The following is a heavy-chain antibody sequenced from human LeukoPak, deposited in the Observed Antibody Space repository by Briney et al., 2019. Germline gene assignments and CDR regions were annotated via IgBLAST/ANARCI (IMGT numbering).Heavy chain of an antibody. D-gene: IGHD3-22*01. V-gene: IGHV1-18*01. CDR3: ARESGGLYYYDSSGLFDY. CDR1: GYTFTSYG. J-gene: IGHJ4*02. CDR2: ISAYNGNT. Sequence: ASVKVSCKASGYTFTSYGISWVRQAPGQGLEWMGWISAYNGNTNYAQKLQGRVTMTTDTSTSTAYMELRSLRSDDTAVHYCARESGGLYYYDSSGLFDYWGQGTLVTVSS.